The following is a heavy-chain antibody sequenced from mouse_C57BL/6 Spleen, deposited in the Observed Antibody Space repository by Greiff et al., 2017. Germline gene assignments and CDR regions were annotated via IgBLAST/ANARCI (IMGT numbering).Heavy chain of an antibody. CDR1: GYTFTSYW. J-gene: IGHJ4*01. D-gene: IGHD1-1*01. CDR3: ARWVPYGSSYVNAMDY. V-gene: IGHV1-64*01. CDR2: IHPNSGST. Sequence: QVQLQQPGAELVKPGASVKLSCKASGYTFTSYWMHWVKQRPGQGLEWIGMIHPNSGSTNYNEKFKSKATLTVDNSSSTAYKQLSSLTSEDSAVYDCARWVPYGSSYVNAMDYWGQGTSVTVSS.